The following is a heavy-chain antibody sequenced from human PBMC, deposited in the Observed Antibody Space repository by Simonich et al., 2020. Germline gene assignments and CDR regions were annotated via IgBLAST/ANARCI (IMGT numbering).Heavy chain of an antibody. D-gene: IGHD7-27*01. CDR3: ARDRNWGWFDP. Sequence: QVQLVESGGGVVQPGRSLRLSCAASGFTFSSYAMHWVRQAPGKGLEWVAVISYAGSNKYYADAVKGRFTISRDNSKNTLYLQMNSLRAEDTAVYYCARDRNWGWFDPWGQGTLVTVSS. CDR1: GFTFSSYA. J-gene: IGHJ5*02. CDR2: ISYAGSNK. V-gene: IGHV3-30*07.